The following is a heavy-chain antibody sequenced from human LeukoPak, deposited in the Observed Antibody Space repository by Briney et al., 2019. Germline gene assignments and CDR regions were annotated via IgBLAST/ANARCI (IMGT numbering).Heavy chain of an antibody. V-gene: IGHV3-30*02. CDR2: IRYDGSNK. CDR3: ARDFSSSGAFDI. Sequence: GGSLRLSCAASGFTFSSYGMHWVRQAPGKGLEWVAFIRYDGSNKYYADSVKGRFTISRDNSKNTLYLQMNSLRAEDTAVYYCARDFSSSGAFDIWGQGTMVTVSS. J-gene: IGHJ3*02. D-gene: IGHD6-6*01. CDR1: GFTFSSYG.